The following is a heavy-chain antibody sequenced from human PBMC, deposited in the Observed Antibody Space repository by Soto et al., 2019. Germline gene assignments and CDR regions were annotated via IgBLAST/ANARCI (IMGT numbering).Heavy chain of an antibody. V-gene: IGHV3-30*04. Sequence: GGSLRLSCAASGFTFSRYAMHWVRQAPGKGLEWVAVISYDGRNKFYADSVKGRFSISRDNSKNTLYLQMNSLRTEDTAVYDCVRGDCTGGSCQPYWGQGTLVTVSS. CDR3: VRGDCTGGSCQPY. D-gene: IGHD2-15*01. J-gene: IGHJ4*02. CDR1: GFTFSRYA. CDR2: ISYDGRNK.